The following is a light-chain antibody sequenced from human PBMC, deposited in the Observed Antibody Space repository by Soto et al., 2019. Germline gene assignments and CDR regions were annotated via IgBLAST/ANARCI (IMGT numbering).Light chain of an antibody. J-gene: IGKJ1*01. Sequence: DIQMTQSPSTLSASVGDRVTITCRASQSISSWLAWYQQKPGKAPKLLIYDDSLLESGVPSRFSGSGSGTEVTLAISSLQPDDFANYYCQQYNSYTWTFGQGTKVEIK. V-gene: IGKV1-5*01. CDR3: QQYNSYTWT. CDR2: DDS. CDR1: QSISSW.